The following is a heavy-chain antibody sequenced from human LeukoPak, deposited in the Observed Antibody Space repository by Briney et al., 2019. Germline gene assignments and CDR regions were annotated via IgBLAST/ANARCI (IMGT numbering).Heavy chain of an antibody. V-gene: IGHV1-2*02. CDR1: GYTFTGYY. CDR3: ARQLIAAAGTGLDY. Sequence: GASVKVSCKASGYTFTGYYMQWVRQAPGQGLEWMGWINPNSGGTNYAQKFQGRVTMTRDTSISTAYMELSRLRSDDTAVYYCARQLIAAAGTGLDYWGQGTLVTVSS. J-gene: IGHJ4*02. CDR2: INPNSGGT. D-gene: IGHD6-13*01.